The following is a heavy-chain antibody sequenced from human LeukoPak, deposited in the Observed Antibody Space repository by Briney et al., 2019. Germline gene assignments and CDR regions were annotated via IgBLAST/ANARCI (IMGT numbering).Heavy chain of an antibody. V-gene: IGHV1-2*02. Sequence: GASVKVSCKASGYTFTGYYMHWVRQAPGQGLEWMGWINPNSGGTNYAQKFQGRVTMTRDTSISTAYMELSRLRSDDTAGYYCARDFPYNPRYCSSTSCSSPWGQGTLVTVSS. J-gene: IGHJ5*02. CDR1: GYTFTGYY. CDR2: INPNSGGT. D-gene: IGHD2-2*01. CDR3: ARDFPYNPRYCSSTSCSSP.